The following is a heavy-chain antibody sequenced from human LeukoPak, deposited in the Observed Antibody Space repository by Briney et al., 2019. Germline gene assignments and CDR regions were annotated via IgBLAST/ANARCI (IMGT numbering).Heavy chain of an antibody. CDR3: AKKPPGNSPYDY. CDR2: SGTSGDT. CDR1: GLTFSTSP. D-gene: IGHD4-23*01. J-gene: IGHJ4*02. V-gene: IGHV3-23*01. Sequence: GGSLRLSCAASGLTFSTSPMSWVRLAPGNRLEWVSTSGTSGDTYYADSVKGRFTISRGNSKSTLSLQMANLRVEDTAVYYCAKKPPGNSPYDYGARETRVTV.